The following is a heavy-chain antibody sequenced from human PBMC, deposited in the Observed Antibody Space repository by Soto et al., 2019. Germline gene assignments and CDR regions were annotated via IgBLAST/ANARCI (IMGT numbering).Heavy chain of an antibody. Sequence: GGSLRLSCAASGFTFSSYSMNWVRQAPRKGLEWVSSISSSSSYIYYADSVKGRFTISRDNAKNSLYLQMNSLRAEDTAVYYCARACRMNSSSWYWFDPWGQGTLVTVSS. CDR2: ISSSSSYI. J-gene: IGHJ5*02. V-gene: IGHV3-21*01. CDR3: ARACRMNSSSWYWFDP. CDR1: GFTFSSYS. D-gene: IGHD6-13*01.